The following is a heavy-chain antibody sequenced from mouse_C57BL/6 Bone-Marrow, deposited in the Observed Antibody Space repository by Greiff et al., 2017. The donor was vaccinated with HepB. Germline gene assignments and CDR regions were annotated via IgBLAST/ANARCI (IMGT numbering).Heavy chain of an antibody. V-gene: IGHV1-69*01. Sequence: QVQLQQPGAELVMPGASVKRSCKASGYTFTSYWMHWVKQRPGQGLEWIGEIDPSDSYTNYNQKFKGKSILTVDKSSSTAYMQLSSLTSGDSAVYYCARGPIIYYDYDGGDYWSQGTTLTISS. J-gene: IGHJ2*01. CDR3: ARGPIIYYDYDGGDY. CDR2: IDPSDSYT. D-gene: IGHD2-4*01. CDR1: GYTFTSYW.